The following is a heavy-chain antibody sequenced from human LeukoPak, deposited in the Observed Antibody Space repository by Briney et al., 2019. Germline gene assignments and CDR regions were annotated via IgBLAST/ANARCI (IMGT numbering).Heavy chain of an antibody. CDR1: GFTFSSYS. CDR3: ARDYERDGYNWLYGLGSFDY. J-gene: IGHJ4*02. Sequence: GGSLRLSCAASGFTFSSYSMNWVRQAPGKGLEWVSSISSSSSYIYYADSVKGRFTISRDNAKNSLYLQMSSLRAEDTAVYYCARDYERDGYNWLYGLGSFDYWGQGTLVTVSS. D-gene: IGHD5-24*01. V-gene: IGHV3-21*01. CDR2: ISSSSSYI.